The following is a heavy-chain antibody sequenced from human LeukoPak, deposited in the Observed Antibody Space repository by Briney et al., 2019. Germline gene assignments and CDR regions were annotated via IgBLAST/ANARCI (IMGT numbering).Heavy chain of an antibody. J-gene: IGHJ6*03. V-gene: IGHV3-48*03. Sequence: GGSLRLSCAASGFTFSSYEMNWVRQAPGKGLEWVSYISSSGSTIYYADSVKGRFTISRDNAKNSLYLQMNSLRAEDTAVYYCARAFQELPQLYYHYMDVWGKGTTVTVSS. D-gene: IGHD6-13*01. CDR3: ARAFQELPQLYYHYMDV. CDR1: GFTFSSYE. CDR2: ISSSGSTI.